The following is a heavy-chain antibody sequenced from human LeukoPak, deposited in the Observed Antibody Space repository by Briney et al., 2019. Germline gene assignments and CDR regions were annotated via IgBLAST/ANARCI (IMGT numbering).Heavy chain of an antibody. CDR3: ARRLTQYDCFDP. V-gene: IGHV6-1*01. CDR2: TYYRSTWYN. D-gene: IGHD2-2*01. J-gene: IGHJ5*02. CDR1: GDSVSSNSVT. Sequence: SQTLSLTCAISGDSVSSNSVTWNWIRQSPSRGLEWLGRTYYRSTWYNDYAVSVRGRITVNPDTSKNQFSLHLNSVTLEDTAVYYCARRLTQYDCFDPWGQGILVTVSS.